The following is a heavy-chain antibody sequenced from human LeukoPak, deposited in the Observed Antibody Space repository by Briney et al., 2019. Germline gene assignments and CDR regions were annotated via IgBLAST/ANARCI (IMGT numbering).Heavy chain of an antibody. V-gene: IGHV3-7*01. CDR3: ARDLGYSSGPNY. J-gene: IGHJ4*02. Sequence: GGSLRLSCAASGFTFSNYWMSWVRQAAGKGLEWVANIKEDGSEKYYVDSVKGRFTISRDNAKNSLSLQVNSLSAEDTAVYYCARDLGYSSGPNYWGQGTRVTVSS. D-gene: IGHD6-19*01. CDR2: IKEDGSEK. CDR1: GFTFSNYW.